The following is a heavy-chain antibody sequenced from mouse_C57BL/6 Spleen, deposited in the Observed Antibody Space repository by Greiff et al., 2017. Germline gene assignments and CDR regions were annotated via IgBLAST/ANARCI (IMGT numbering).Heavy chain of an antibody. D-gene: IGHD1-1*01. Sequence: EVKLMESGPGLVKPSQSLSLTCSVTGYSITSGYYWNWIRQFPGNKLEWMGYISYDGSNNYNPSLKNRISITRDTSKNQFFLKLNSVTTEDTATDYCAREPTVDYYAMDYWGQGTSVTVSS. V-gene: IGHV3-6*01. CDR1: GYSITSGYY. J-gene: IGHJ4*01. CDR3: AREPTVDYYAMDY. CDR2: ISYDGSN.